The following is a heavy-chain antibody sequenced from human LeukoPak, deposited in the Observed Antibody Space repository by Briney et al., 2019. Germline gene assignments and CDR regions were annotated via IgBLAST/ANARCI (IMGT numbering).Heavy chain of an antibody. Sequence: GGSLRLSCAASGFTFSRYWMTWVRQSPGKGLEWVANIKEDGSEKYYVDSVKGRFTISRDNAKNSLYLQMNSLRAEDTAVYYCARNSIAVAGTPCDYLDYWGQGTLVTVSS. CDR3: ARNSIAVAGTPCDYLDY. V-gene: IGHV3-7*03. J-gene: IGHJ4*02. CDR1: GFTFSRYW. CDR2: IKEDGSEK. D-gene: IGHD6-19*01.